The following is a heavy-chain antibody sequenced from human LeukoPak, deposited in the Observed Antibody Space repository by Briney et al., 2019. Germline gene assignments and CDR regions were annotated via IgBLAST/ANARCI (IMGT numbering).Heavy chain of an antibody. CDR2: IIPIFGTA. D-gene: IGHD6-6*01. V-gene: IGHV1-69*05. CDR3: ARDSRRIAALYYYYYYMDV. J-gene: IGHJ6*03. CDR1: GGTFSSYA. Sequence: GSSVKVSCKASGGTFSSYAISGVRQAPGQGLEWMGGIIPIFGTANYAQKFQGRVTITTDESTSTAYMELSSLRSEDTAVYYCARDSRRIAALYYYYYYMDVWGKGTTVTVSS.